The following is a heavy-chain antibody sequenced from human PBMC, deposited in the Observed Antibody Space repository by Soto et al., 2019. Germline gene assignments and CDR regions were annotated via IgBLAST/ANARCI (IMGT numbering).Heavy chain of an antibody. CDR1: VGSVSRNIYY. CDR3: ARGYDYDSGGYLFDY. Sequence: PAETLSLTCIVSVGSVSRNIYYWTWIRHHPGKGPEWIGHIYYSGSTYYNPSLKSRVTISLDMSKNQFSLKLTSVSAADTAVYYCARGYDYDSGGYLFDYWGQGTLVTVS. CDR2: IYYSGST. D-gene: IGHD3-22*01. V-gene: IGHV4-31*03. J-gene: IGHJ4*02.